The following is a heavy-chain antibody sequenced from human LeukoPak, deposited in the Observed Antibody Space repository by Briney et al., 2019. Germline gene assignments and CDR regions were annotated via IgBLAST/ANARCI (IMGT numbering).Heavy chain of an antibody. CDR2: IKSKTDGGTR. Sequence: GGSLRLSCAASAFTFSNAWMSWVRQAPGKGLEWVGRIKSKTDGGTRDYAAPVKGRFTISRDDSENTLYLQMNSLKTEDTAVYYCTSYYYGSENYYDYWAQGTLVTVSS. CDR1: AFTFSNAW. V-gene: IGHV3-15*01. CDR3: TSYYYGSENYYDY. J-gene: IGHJ4*02. D-gene: IGHD3-10*01.